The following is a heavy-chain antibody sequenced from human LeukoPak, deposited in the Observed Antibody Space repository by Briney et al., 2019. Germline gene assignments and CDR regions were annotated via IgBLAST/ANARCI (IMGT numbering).Heavy chain of an antibody. D-gene: IGHD5-12*01. CDR1: GCTFSSYA. CDR3: ARERMAWISPTRDHYYYYGMDV. Sequence: SVKVSCKASGCTFSSYAISWVRQAPGQGLEWMGWIIPIFGITNYAQKFQGRVTITADKSTSTAYMELSSLRAEDKAVYHCARERMAWISPTRDHYYYYGMDVWGQGTTIAVSS. CDR2: IIPIFGIT. V-gene: IGHV1-69*10. J-gene: IGHJ6*02.